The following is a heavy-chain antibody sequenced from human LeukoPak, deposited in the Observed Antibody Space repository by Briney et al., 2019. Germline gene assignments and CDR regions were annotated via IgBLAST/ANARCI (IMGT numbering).Heavy chain of an antibody. CDR2: IKQDGSEE. V-gene: IGHV3-7*01. CDR1: EFTFSNYA. Sequence: GGSLRLSCAASEFTFSNYAMTWVRQAPGKGLEWVANIKQDGSEEYYVDSVKGRFTISRDNAKNSLYLQMNSLRAEDTALYYCARVRGGLVPAAMGLDYWGQGTLVTVSS. D-gene: IGHD2-2*01. CDR3: ARVRGGLVPAAMGLDY. J-gene: IGHJ4*02.